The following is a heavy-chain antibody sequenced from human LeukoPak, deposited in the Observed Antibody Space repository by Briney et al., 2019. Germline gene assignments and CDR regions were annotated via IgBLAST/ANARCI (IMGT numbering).Heavy chain of an antibody. CDR2: INPNSGGT. J-gene: IGHJ4*02. CDR3: ARVRTTVLYCSGGSCPFDY. CDR1: GYTFTGYY. V-gene: IGHV1-2*02. Sequence: GASVTVSCKASGYTFTGYYMHWVRRAPGQGLEWMGWINPNSGGTNYAQKFQGRVTMTRDTSISTAYMELSRLRSDDTAVYYCARVRTTVLYCSGGSCPFDYWGQGTLVTVSS. D-gene: IGHD2-15*01.